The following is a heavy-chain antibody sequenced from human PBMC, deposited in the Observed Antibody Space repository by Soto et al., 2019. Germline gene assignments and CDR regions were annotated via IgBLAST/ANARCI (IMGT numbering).Heavy chain of an antibody. D-gene: IGHD3-3*01. CDR3: ASPARNYDFWSGYSFDI. CDR1: GYTFTGYY. CDR2: MNPNSGNT. J-gene: IGHJ3*02. V-gene: IGHV1-8*02. Sequence: ASVKVSCKASGYTFTGYYMHLVRQATGQGLEWMGWMNPNSGNTGYAQKFQGRVTMTRNTSISTAYMELSSLRSEDTAVYYCASPARNYDFWSGYSFDIWGQGTMVTVSS.